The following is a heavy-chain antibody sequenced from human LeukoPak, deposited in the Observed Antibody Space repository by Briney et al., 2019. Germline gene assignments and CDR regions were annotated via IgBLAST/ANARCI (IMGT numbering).Heavy chain of an antibody. Sequence: GGSLRLSCAASGFTFYTYAISWVRQAPGKGLEWVSGISASGDKTYYVDSVKGRFTISRDNSKNTLYLQMNSPRADDTAVYYGMDVWGQGTTVTVSS. V-gene: IGHV3-23*01. CDR1: GFTFYTYA. CDR2: ISASGDKT. J-gene: IGHJ6*02. CDR3: MDV.